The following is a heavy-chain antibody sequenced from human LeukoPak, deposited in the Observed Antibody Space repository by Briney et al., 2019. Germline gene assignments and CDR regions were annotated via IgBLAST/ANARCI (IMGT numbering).Heavy chain of an antibody. Sequence: SETLSLTCTVSGGSISSYYWSWIRQPPGKGLEWIGYIYYSGSTNYNPSLKSRVTISVDTSKNQFSLKLSSVTAEDTAVYYCATSLMSDSSGWYGHWGQGTLVTVSS. J-gene: IGHJ4*02. CDR1: GGSISSYY. CDR3: ATSLMSDSSGWYGH. V-gene: IGHV4-59*01. CDR2: IYYSGST. D-gene: IGHD6-19*01.